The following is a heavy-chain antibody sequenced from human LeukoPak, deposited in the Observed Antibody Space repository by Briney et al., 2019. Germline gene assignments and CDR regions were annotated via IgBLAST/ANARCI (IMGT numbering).Heavy chain of an antibody. CDR2: INAGNANT. Sequence: ASVKVSCKTSGYTFSSYAIHWARQAPGHRLEWMGWINAGNANTKYSQKFQGRVTITRDTSASTAYMELSSLRSEDTAVYYCARGYCSSTSCQYYSDYWGQGTLVTVSS. D-gene: IGHD2-2*01. V-gene: IGHV1-3*01. J-gene: IGHJ4*02. CDR1: GYTFSSYA. CDR3: ARGYCSSTSCQYYSDY.